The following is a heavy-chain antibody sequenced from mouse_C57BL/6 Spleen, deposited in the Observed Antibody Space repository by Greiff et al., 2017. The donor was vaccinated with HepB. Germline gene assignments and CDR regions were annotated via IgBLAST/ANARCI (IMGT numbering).Heavy chain of an antibody. CDR2: IYPRSGNT. Sequence: VKLMESGAELARPGASVKLSCKASGYTFTSYGISWVKQRTGQGLEWIGEIYPRSGNTYYNEKFKGKATLTADKSSSTAYMELRSLTSEDSAVYFCARGEVTTVVPFAYWGQGTLVTVSA. CDR1: GYTFTSYG. V-gene: IGHV1-81*01. J-gene: IGHJ3*01. CDR3: ARGEVTTVVPFAY. D-gene: IGHD1-1*01.